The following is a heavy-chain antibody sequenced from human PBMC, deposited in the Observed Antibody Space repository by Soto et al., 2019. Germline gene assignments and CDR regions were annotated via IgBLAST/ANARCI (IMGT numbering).Heavy chain of an antibody. J-gene: IGHJ5*02. Sequence: GASVKVSCKASGYTFTSYGISWVRQAPGQGLEWMGWISAYNGNTNYAQKLQGRVTMTTDTSTSTAYMELRSLRSDDTAVYYCARVASCLDCWEIWFDPWGKGTLVTVSS. V-gene: IGHV1-18*01. CDR3: ARVASCLDCWEIWFDP. D-gene: IGHD2-2*01. CDR2: ISAYNGNT. CDR1: GYTFTSYG.